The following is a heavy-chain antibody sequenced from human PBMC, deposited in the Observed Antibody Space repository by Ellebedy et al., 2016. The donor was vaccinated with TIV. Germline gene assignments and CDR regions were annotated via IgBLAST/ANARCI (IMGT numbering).Heavy chain of an antibody. D-gene: IGHD1-7*01. Sequence: GESLKISCAASGFTFSTYAMHWVRQSPGKGLEWVAVVTYDGSNKLYADPVKGRFTISRDNSKNTLFLQMNSLRGDDTAVYYCAKDPNWNYHYYGVEVWGQGTTVTVSS. CDR1: GFTFSTYA. CDR2: VTYDGSNK. V-gene: IGHV3-30*18. J-gene: IGHJ6*02. CDR3: AKDPNWNYHYYGVEV.